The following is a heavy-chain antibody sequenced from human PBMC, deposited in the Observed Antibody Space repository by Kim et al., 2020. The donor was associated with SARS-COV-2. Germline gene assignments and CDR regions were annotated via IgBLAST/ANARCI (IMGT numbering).Heavy chain of an antibody. CDR2: IIPIFGTA. J-gene: IGHJ6*02. Sequence: SVKVSCKASGGTFSSYAISWVRQAPGQGLEWMGGIIPIFGTANYAQKFQGRVTITADESTSTAYMELSSLRSEDTAVYYCARVEFSGWYPSRDYYGMDVWGQGTTVTVSS. CDR3: ARVEFSGWYPSRDYYGMDV. CDR1: GGTFSSYA. D-gene: IGHD6-19*01. V-gene: IGHV1-69*13.